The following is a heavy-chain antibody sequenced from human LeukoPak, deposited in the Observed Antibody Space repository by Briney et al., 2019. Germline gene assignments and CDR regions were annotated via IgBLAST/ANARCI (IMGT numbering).Heavy chain of an antibody. Sequence: SETLSLTCAVYGGSFSGYYWSWIRQPPGKGLEWIGEINHSGSTNYNPPLKSRVTISVDTSKNQFSLKLSSVTAADTAVYYCARRSIAAPIYYFDYWGQGTLVTVSS. J-gene: IGHJ4*02. CDR3: ARRSIAAPIYYFDY. CDR1: GGSFSGYY. V-gene: IGHV4-34*01. CDR2: INHSGST. D-gene: IGHD6-13*01.